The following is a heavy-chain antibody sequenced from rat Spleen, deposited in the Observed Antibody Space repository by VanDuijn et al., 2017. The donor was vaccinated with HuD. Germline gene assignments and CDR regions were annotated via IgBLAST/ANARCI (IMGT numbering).Heavy chain of an antibody. V-gene: IGHV2-27*01. D-gene: IGHD1-12*03. J-gene: IGHJ2*01. CDR1: GFSLTNFH. CDR3: ASQYYYDGYYRDY. Sequence: QVQLRESGPGLVQPSQTLSLTCTVSGFSLTNFHVHWVRQPPGKGLEWMGGIWGDGSTNYNSALKSRLSIRGYTSKSQVFLKMNNLQPEDTAMYFCASQYYYDGYYRDYWGQGVMVTVSS. CDR2: IWGDGST.